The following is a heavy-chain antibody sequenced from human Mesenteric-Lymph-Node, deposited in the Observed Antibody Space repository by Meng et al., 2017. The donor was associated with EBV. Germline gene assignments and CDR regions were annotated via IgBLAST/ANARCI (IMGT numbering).Heavy chain of an antibody. CDR2: IYHNGIT. CDR1: GGSIRRRSG. J-gene: IGHJ4*02. D-gene: IGHD3-22*01. CDR3: ARDRGGGYDRGYYFDY. Sequence: QASAPGLSNPSGPSSLSCDVAGGSIRRRSGWGWARQPPGGGLEWIGEIYHNGITNYNPSLKSRVTISLDKSKNQFILKLGSVTAAETAVYYCARDRGGGYDRGYYFDYWGQGTLVTVSS. V-gene: IGHV4-4*02.